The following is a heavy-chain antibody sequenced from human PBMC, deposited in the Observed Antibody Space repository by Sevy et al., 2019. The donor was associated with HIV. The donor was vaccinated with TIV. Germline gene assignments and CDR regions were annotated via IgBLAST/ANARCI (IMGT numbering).Heavy chain of an antibody. CDR1: GFTFTSYT. D-gene: IGHD7-27*01. CDR3: ARSLISWGSFDY. J-gene: IGHJ4*02. V-gene: IGHV3-23*01. CDR2: ISSGGSI. Sequence: GGSLRLSCAASGFTFTSYTMSWVRQAPGKGLEWVSAISSGGSINYADSVKGRFTISSDSSKNTLYLQMNSLRAEDTAVYYCARSLISWGSFDYWGRGTLVTVSS.